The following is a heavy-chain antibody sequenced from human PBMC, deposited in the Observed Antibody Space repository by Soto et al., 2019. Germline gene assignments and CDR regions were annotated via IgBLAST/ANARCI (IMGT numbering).Heavy chain of an antibody. J-gene: IGHJ3*02. Sequence: LGLSCAGAGFTCLSYAMSWVRQARGKGLEWVSAISGSGGSTYYADSVKGRFTISRDNSKSTVYLQMNRLIAEETAVYYCAKGLGYYDSSGSPDAFGIWDKGT. CDR1: GFTCLSYA. V-gene: IGHV3-23*01. CDR3: AKGLGYYDSSGSPDAFGI. D-gene: IGHD3-22*01. CDR2: ISGSGGST.